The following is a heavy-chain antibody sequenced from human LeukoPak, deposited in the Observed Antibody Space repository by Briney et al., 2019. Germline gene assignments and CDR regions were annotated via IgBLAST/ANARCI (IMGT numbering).Heavy chain of an antibody. CDR3: ARSGLELLWFGELWY. D-gene: IGHD3-10*01. CDR1: GYTFTSYG. CDR2: ISAYNGNT. J-gene: IGHJ4*02. Sequence: ASVKVSCKASGYTFTSYGISWVRQAPGQGLEWMGWISAYNGNTNYALKLQGRVTMTTDTSTSTAYMELRSLRSDDTAVYYCARSGLELLWFGELWYWGQGTLVTVSS. V-gene: IGHV1-18*04.